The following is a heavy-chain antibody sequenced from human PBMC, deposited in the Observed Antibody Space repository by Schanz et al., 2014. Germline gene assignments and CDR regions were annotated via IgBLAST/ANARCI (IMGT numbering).Heavy chain of an antibody. CDR3: ARRITGTHHNPYYHGMDV. V-gene: IGHV3-23*04. J-gene: IGHJ6*02. CDR1: GFSFSTHA. CDR2: ISGSGETT. Sequence: EVQLVESGGGLVQPGGSLRLSCAASGFSFSTHAMSWVRQAPGKGLEWVSAISGSGETTYYADSVKGRFTISRDNSKNALYLQMNSLRAEDTAVYYCARRITGTHHNPYYHGMDVWGQGTTVTVSS. D-gene: IGHD1-20*01.